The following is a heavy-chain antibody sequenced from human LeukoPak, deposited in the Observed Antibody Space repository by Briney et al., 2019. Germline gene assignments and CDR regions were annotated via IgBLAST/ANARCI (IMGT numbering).Heavy chain of an antibody. CDR2: IYNSGNT. CDR1: GGSISNYY. V-gene: IGHV4-59*08. D-gene: IGHD2-21*02. Sequence: SETLSLTCTVSGGSISNYYWSWIRQPPGKGLEWIGYIYNSGNTKYNPSLKSRVTISVDTSKNQFSLKLSSVTAADTAVYYCASRICGGDCFSLDAFDIWGQGTMVTVSS. CDR3: ASRICGGDCFSLDAFDI. J-gene: IGHJ3*02.